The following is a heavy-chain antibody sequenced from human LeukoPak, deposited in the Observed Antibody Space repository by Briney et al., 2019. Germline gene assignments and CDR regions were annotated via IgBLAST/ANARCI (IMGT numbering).Heavy chain of an antibody. CDR1: GFTFSSYS. CDR3: ARDGDGYNSYFDY. V-gene: IGHV3-48*04. D-gene: IGHD5-24*01. J-gene: IGHJ4*02. Sequence: GGALRLSCAASGFTFSSYSMNWVRQAPGKGLEWVSYISSSGSTIYYADSVKGRFTISRDNAKNSLYLQMNSLRAEDTAVYYCARDGDGYNSYFDYWGQGTLVTVSS. CDR2: ISSSGSTI.